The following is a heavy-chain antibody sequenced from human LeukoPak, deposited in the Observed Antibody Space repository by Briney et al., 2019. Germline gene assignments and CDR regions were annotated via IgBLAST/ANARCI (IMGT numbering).Heavy chain of an antibody. CDR3: ARVGGYGMDV. Sequence: PSETLSLTCVVYGGSFSGYYWSWIRQPPGKGLEWIGEINHSGSTNYNPSLKSRVTISVDTSKNQFSLKLSSVTAADTAVYYCARVGGYGMDVWGQGTTVTVSS. CDR1: GGSFSGYY. CDR2: INHSGST. V-gene: IGHV4-34*01. D-gene: IGHD1-26*01. J-gene: IGHJ6*02.